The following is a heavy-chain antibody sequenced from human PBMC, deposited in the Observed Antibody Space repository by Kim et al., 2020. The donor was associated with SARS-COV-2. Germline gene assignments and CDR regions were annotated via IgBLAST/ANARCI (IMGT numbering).Heavy chain of an antibody. CDR3: ARDAASGWYYYYYYGMDV. J-gene: IGHJ6*02. CDR1: GFTFSSYG. V-gene: IGHV3-33*01. CDR2: IWYDGSNK. D-gene: IGHD6-19*01. Sequence: GGSLRLSCAASGFTFSSYGMHWVRQAPGKGLEWVAVIWYDGSNKYYADSVKGRFTISRDNSMNTLYLQMNSLRAEDTAVYYCARDAASGWYYYYYYGMDVWGQGTTVTVSS.